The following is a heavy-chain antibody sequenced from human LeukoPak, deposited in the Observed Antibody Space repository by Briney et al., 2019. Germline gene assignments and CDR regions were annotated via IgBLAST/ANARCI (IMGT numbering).Heavy chain of an antibody. J-gene: IGHJ4*01. CDR1: GFTFSSYW. V-gene: IGHV3-7*04. D-gene: IGHD1-1*01. CDR3: ARTGYIDEGFDY. Sequence: GGSVRLSCAASGFTFSSYWMSWVRQAPDKGLEWVANINQDASSINYAGSVKGRFTISRDNAKKSLYLQMNSLRAEDTAVYYCARTGYIDEGFDYWGQASLVTVSS. CDR2: INQDASSI.